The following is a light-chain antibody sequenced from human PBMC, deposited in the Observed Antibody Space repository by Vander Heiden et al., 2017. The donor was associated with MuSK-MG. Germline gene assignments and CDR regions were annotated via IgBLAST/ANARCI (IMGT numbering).Light chain of an antibody. CDR3: QQEYSYPLT. Sequence: AILMTHSPSSFSASTGDRVTITCRASQGISSYLAWYQQKPGKAPKLLIYAASTLQSGVPSRFSGSGSGTDFTLTISCLQSEDFATYYCQQEYSYPLTFGGGTKVEIK. CDR1: QGISSY. V-gene: IGKV1-8*01. J-gene: IGKJ4*01. CDR2: AAS.